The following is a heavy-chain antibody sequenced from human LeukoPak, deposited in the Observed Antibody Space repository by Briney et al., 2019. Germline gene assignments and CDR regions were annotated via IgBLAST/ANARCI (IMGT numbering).Heavy chain of an antibody. V-gene: IGHV3-23*01. CDR2: ISGSGGST. D-gene: IGHD2-21*02. CDR3: RICGGDCSLIDY. Sequence: PGGSLRLSCAASGFTFSSYAMSWVRQAPGKGLEWVSAISGSGGSTYYADSVKGRFTISRDNSKNTMYLQMNSLRDEDTAVYYCRICGGDCSLIDYWGQGALVTVSS. CDR1: GFTFSSYA. J-gene: IGHJ4*02.